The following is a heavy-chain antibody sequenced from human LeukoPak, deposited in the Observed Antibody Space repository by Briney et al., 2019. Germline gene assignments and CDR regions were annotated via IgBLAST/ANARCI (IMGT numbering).Heavy chain of an antibody. CDR2: ISWNSGSI. Sequence: GGSLRLSCAASGFTFDDYAMHWVRQAPGKGLEWVSGISWNSGSIGYADSVKGRFTISRDNAKNSLYLQMNSLRAEDTALYYCAKGVSLDVWGQGTTVTVSS. V-gene: IGHV3-9*01. CDR1: GFTFDDYA. D-gene: IGHD6-13*01. CDR3: AKGVSLDV. J-gene: IGHJ6*02.